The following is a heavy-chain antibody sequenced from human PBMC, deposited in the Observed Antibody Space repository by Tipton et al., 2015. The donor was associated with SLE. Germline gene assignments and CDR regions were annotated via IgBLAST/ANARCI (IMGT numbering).Heavy chain of an antibody. CDR1: GGSMSYHY. J-gene: IGHJ6*02. Sequence: TLSLTCSVSGGSMSYHYWSWIRQPPGKGLEWIGYIYDSKSTYHNPSLKSRLTMSADTSKNQISLKLSSVSAADTAVYYCVRGPKDVWGQGTTVTVSS. CDR2: IYDSKST. V-gene: IGHV4-59*11. CDR3: VRGPKDV.